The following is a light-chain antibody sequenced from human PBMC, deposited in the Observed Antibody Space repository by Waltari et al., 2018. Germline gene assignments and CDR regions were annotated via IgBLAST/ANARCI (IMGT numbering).Light chain of an antibody. Sequence: EIVLTQSPGTLSLSPGERATLSCRASQSVSSSYLAWYQQKPGQAPRLLIYGASSRATGIPDRRSGSGSGTDFTLTISRLEPEDFAVYYCQQYGSSPWTFGQGTKVEIK. CDR3: QQYGSSPWT. V-gene: IGKV3-20*01. CDR2: GAS. CDR1: QSVSSSY. J-gene: IGKJ1*01.